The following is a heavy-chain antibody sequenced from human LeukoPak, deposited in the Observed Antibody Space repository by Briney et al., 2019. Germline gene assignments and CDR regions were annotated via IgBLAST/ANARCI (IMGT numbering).Heavy chain of an antibody. CDR2: INPNSGGT. J-gene: IGHJ4*02. Sequence: GASVKLSCKASGYTFTDYYIHWVRQAPGQGLEWMGRINPNSGGTNNAQKFQGRLTMTRDTSITTAYMELSGLRSDDTAVYYCARGEWLLHYWGQGTLVTVSS. V-gene: IGHV1-2*06. CDR3: ARGEWLLHY. CDR1: GYTFTDYY. D-gene: IGHD6-19*01.